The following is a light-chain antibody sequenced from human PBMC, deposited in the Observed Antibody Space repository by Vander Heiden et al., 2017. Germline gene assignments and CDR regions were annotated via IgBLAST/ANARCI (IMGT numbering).Light chain of an antibody. CDR1: QPVSADN. CDR3: QQYGNSPRT. Sequence: ETVFTQSPHTVSLSPGQRATLSCRASQPVSADNLAWYQQRPGQAPKLLIYGASSRATGISDRFSASGSGTDFTLSIGRLEPEDYAVYYCQQYGNSPRTFGQGTKVEIK. V-gene: IGKV3-20*01. J-gene: IGKJ1*01. CDR2: GAS.